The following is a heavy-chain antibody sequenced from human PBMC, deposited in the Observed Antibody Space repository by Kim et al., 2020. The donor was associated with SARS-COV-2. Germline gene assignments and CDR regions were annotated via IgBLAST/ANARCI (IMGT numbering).Heavy chain of an antibody. Sequence: AQGFTGRFVFSLDTSVSTAYLQISSLKAEDTAVYYCARDLGYSSSYKFDYWGQGTLVTVSS. CDR3: ARDLGYSSSYKFDY. V-gene: IGHV7-4-1*02. J-gene: IGHJ4*02. D-gene: IGHD6-6*01.